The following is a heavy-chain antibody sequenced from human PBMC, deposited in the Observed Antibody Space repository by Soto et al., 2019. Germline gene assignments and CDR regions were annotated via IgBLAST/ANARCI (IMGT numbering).Heavy chain of an antibody. CDR2: IYYSGST. D-gene: IGHD5-18*01. CDR1: GGSISSYY. J-gene: IGHJ5*02. CDR3: ARALYSYGPKFDP. V-gene: IGHV4-59*01. Sequence: SETLSLTCTVSGGSISSYYLSWIRQPPGKGLEWIGYIYYSGSTNYNPSLKSRVTISVDTSKNQFSLKLSSVTAADTAVYYCARALYSYGPKFDPWGQGTLVTVSS.